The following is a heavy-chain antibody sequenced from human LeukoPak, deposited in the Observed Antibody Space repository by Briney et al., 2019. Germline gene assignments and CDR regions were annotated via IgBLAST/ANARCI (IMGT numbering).Heavy chain of an antibody. CDR3: AKNDDYGMDV. CDR1: GYTFTGYY. J-gene: IGHJ6*02. V-gene: IGHV1-2*02. CDR2: INPNSGGT. Sequence: ASVTISCTASGYTFTGYYMHWVRQAPGQGREWMGWINPNSGGTNYAQKFQGRVTMTRDTSISTAYMELSRLRSDDTAVYYCAKNDDYGMDVWGQGTTVTVSS. D-gene: IGHD2/OR15-2a*01.